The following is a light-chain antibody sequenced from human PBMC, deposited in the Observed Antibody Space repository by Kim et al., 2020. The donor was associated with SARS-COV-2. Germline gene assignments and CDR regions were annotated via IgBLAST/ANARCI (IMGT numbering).Light chain of an antibody. CDR3: CSYAGRTTWV. V-gene: IGLV2-23*01. J-gene: IGLJ3*02. Sequence: QSALTQPASVSGSPGQSITISCTGTSGDVGGYKFVSWHQQHPGKPPKLIIFDGSERPSGVSNRFSGSKSGNTASLTISGLQAEDEADYYCCSYAGRTTWVFGGGTQLTV. CDR1: SGDVGGYKF. CDR2: DGS.